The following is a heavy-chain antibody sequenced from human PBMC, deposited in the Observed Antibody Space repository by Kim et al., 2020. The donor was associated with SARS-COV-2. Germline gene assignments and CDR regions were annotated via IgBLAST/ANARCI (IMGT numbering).Heavy chain of an antibody. V-gene: IGHV4-59*08. Sequence: SETLSLSCSVSGGSISSNHWSWIRQSPGRGLEWIGWISYTAGTRYNPSLKSRVTLLLDTSKNQFSLKLNSVAAADTAVYYCARHSSGGTYPLDYWGQGTLVTVSS. CDR2: ISYTAGT. J-gene: IGHJ4*02. CDR3: ARHSSGGTYPLDY. D-gene: IGHD3-16*01. CDR1: GGSISSNH.